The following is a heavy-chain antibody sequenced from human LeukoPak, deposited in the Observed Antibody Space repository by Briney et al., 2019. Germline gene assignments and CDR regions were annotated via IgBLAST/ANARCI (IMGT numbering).Heavy chain of an antibody. CDR1: GFTFSSYG. CDR2: ISYDGSNK. D-gene: IGHD5-12*01. J-gene: IGHJ3*02. V-gene: IGHV3-30*18. CDR3: AKSREMATIGDAFDI. Sequence: PGGSLRLSCAASGFTFSSYGMHWVRQAPGKGLEWVAVISYDGSNKYYADSVKGRFTISRDNSKNTLYLQMNSLRAEDTAVYYCAKSREMATIGDAFDIWGQGTMVTVSS.